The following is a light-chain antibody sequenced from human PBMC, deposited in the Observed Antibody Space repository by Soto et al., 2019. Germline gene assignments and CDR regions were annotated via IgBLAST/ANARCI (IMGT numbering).Light chain of an antibody. CDR1: QSLTNSF. CDR2: DTS. J-gene: IGKJ5*01. Sequence: EFVFTQSPGPLSLSPGERATLSCRSSQSLTNSFIAWYQQRPGQAPRLLINDTSSRASGIPDRFSGSGSGTDFTLTISSLQPEDFATYYCQQSYSTPISFGQGTRLEIK. CDR3: QQSYSTPIS. V-gene: IGKV3D-20*02.